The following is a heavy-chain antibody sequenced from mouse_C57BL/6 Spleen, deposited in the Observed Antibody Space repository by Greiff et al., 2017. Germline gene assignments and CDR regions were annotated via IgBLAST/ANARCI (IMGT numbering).Heavy chain of an antibody. CDR3: ARGGDYDGPPFAY. Sequence: QVQLQQPGAELVRPGTSVKLSCKASGYTFTSYWMHWVKQRPGQGLEWIGVIDPSDSYTNYNPQFKGKAPLPVDTSSSTAYMQLSSLTSQESSVYYVARGGDYDGPPFAYWGQGTLVTVSA. J-gene: IGHJ3*01. D-gene: IGHD2-4*01. CDR2: IDPSDSYT. CDR1: GYTFTSYW. V-gene: IGHV1-59*01.